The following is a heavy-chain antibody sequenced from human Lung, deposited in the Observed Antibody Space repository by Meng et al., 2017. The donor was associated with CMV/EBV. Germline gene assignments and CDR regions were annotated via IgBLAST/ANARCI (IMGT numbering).Heavy chain of an antibody. CDR3: AKAHEILGSCSLTSCYWGVDY. J-gene: IGHJ4*02. CDR2: MSYDGGNK. Sequence: LSLTXAASGFTFSSFAMHWVRQAPGKGLEWVAVMSYDGGNKYYADSVMGRFTISRDNSKSALYLQMNSLRVEDTAVYYCAKAHEILGSCSLTSCYWGVDYWGQGTLVTVSS. CDR1: GFTFSSFA. D-gene: IGHD2-2*01. V-gene: IGHV3-30-3*01.